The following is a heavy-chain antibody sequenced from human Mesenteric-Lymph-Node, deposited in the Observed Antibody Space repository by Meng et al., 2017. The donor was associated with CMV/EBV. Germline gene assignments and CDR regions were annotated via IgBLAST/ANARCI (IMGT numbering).Heavy chain of an antibody. CDR2: MNPNSGNT. CDR3: ARGDTGYNWFDP. Sequence: ASVKVSCKTSGYSFSDHFMHWVRRAPGQGLEWMGWMNPNSGNTGYAQKFQGRVTITRNTSISTAYMELSSLRSEDTAVYYCARGDTGYNWFDPWGQGTLVTVSS. D-gene: IGHD3-10*01. V-gene: IGHV1-8*03. J-gene: IGHJ5*02. CDR1: GYSFSDHF.